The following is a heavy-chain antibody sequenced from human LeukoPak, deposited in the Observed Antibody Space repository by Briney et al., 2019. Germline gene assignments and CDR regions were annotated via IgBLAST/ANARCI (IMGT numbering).Heavy chain of an antibody. J-gene: IGHJ6*03. D-gene: IGHD4-11*01. Sequence: SETLSLTCAVSGGSISSENWWSWVRQPPGKGLEWIGEIYHSGSTNYTPSLKSRVTISVDTSKNQFSLKLSSVTAADTAVYYCARGGDYSNYPGNYYMDVWGKGTTVTVSS. CDR1: GGSISSENW. V-gene: IGHV4-4*02. CDR2: IYHSGST. CDR3: ARGGDYSNYPGNYYMDV.